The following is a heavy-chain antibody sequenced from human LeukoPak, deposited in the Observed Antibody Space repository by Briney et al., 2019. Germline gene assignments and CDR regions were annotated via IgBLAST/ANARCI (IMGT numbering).Heavy chain of an antibody. CDR1: GGSISSYY. D-gene: IGHD3-22*01. CDR2: IYYSGST. Sequence: PSETLSLTCTVSGGSISSYYWSWIRQPPGKGLEWIGYIYYSGSTNYNPSLKSRVTISVDTSKNQFSLKLSSVTAADTAVYYCARRPRGNYYDSSGYSSYFDYWGQGTLVTVSS. V-gene: IGHV4-59*12. J-gene: IGHJ4*02. CDR3: ARRPRGNYYDSSGYSSYFDY.